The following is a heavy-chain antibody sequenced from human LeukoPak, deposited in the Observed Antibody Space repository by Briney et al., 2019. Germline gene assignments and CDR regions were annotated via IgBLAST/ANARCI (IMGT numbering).Heavy chain of an antibody. CDR1: GYTFISYG. J-gene: IGHJ4*02. Sequence: GASVKVSCKASGYTFISYGISWVRQAPGQGLEWMGIINPSGGSTSYAQKFQGRVTMTRDTSTSTVYMELSSLRSEDTAVYYCARGKYYYGSGSLKGFDYWGQGTLVTVSS. CDR3: ARGKYYYGSGSLKGFDY. V-gene: IGHV1-46*01. CDR2: INPSGGST. D-gene: IGHD3-10*01.